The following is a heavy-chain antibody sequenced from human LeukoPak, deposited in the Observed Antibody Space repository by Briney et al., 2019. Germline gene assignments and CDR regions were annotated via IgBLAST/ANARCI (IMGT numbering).Heavy chain of an antibody. Sequence: GGSLRLSCAASGFTFSSYWMHWVRQAPGKGLVWVAGIYNDGSSTSYADSVKGRFTISRDNAKNTLYRQRNSLRAQNTAVYSVASTMSSYGGSGVRFDYWGQGTLVPVSS. CDR1: GFTFSSYW. CDR3: ASTMSSYGGSGVRFDY. D-gene: IGHD3-10*02. CDR2: IYNDGSST. V-gene: IGHV3-74*01. J-gene: IGHJ4*02.